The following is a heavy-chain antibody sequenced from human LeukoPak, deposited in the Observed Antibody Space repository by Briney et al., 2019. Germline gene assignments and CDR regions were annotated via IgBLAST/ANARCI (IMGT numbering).Heavy chain of an antibody. Sequence: GGSLRLSCAASGFTFSSYAMSWVRQAPGKGLEWVSAISGSGGSTYYADSVKGRFAISRDNSKNTLYLQMNSLRAEDTAVYYCAKMCGGDCHSDYWGQGTLVTVSS. CDR2: ISGSGGST. J-gene: IGHJ4*02. CDR3: AKMCGGDCHSDY. D-gene: IGHD2-21*02. CDR1: GFTFSSYA. V-gene: IGHV3-23*01.